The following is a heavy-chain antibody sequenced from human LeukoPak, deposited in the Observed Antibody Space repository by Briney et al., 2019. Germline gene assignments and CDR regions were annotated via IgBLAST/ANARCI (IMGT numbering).Heavy chain of an antibody. CDR1: GGSFSGYY. D-gene: IGHD5-18*01. V-gene: IGHV4-34*01. J-gene: IGHJ4*02. Sequence: PSETLSLTCAVYGGSFSGYYWSWLRQPPGKGLEWIGEINHSGSTNYNPSLKSRVNISVDTSKNQFSVKLSSVTAADTAVYYCARDVGYSYGVDYWGQGTLVTVSS. CDR3: ARDVGYSYGVDY. CDR2: INHSGST.